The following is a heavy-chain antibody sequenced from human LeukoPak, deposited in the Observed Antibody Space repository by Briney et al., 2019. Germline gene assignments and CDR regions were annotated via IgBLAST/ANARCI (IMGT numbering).Heavy chain of an antibody. Sequence: GGSLRLSCAASGFTFSSYSMNWVRQAPGKGLEWVSSISSSSSYIYYADSVKGRFTIPRDNAKNSLYLQMNSLRAEDTAVYYCARGVYDYVWGSYRYPDHYYYYYGMDVWGQGTTVTVSS. CDR3: ARGVYDYVWGSYRYPDHYYYYYGMDV. CDR2: ISSSSSYI. V-gene: IGHV3-21*01. J-gene: IGHJ6*02. CDR1: GFTFSSYS. D-gene: IGHD3-16*02.